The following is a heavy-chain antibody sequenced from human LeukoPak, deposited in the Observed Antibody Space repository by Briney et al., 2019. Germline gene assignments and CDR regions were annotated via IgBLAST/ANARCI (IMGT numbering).Heavy chain of an antibody. CDR2: IWYDGSNK. CDR1: GFTFSSCG. Sequence: GGSLRLSCAASGFTFSSCGMHWVRQAPGKGLEWVAVIWYDGSNKYYADSVKGRFTISRDNSKNTLDLQMNSLRAEDTAVYYCATPGPGDSSGYAFDIWGQGTMVTVSS. J-gene: IGHJ3*02. CDR3: ATPGPGDSSGYAFDI. V-gene: IGHV3-33*01. D-gene: IGHD3-22*01.